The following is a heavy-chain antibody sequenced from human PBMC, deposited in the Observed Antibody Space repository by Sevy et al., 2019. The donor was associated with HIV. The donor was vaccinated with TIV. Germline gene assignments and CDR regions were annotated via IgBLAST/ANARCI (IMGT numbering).Heavy chain of an antibody. Sequence: GGSLRLSCAASGFTFSSYSMNWVRQAPGKGLEWVSYISSSSSTIYYADSVKGRFTISRENAKNSLYLQMNSLRAEDTAVYYCVGDIVRRGGYYYGMDVWGQGTTVTVSS. V-gene: IGHV3-48*01. J-gene: IGHJ6*02. D-gene: IGHD3-16*01. CDR3: VGDIVRRGGYYYGMDV. CDR2: ISSSSSTI. CDR1: GFTFSSYS.